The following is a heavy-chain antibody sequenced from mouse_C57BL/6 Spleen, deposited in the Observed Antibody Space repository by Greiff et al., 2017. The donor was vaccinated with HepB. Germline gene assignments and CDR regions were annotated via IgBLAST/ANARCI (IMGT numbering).Heavy chain of an antibody. CDR2: ISGGGGNT. J-gene: IGHJ4*01. CDR3: ARWLPYAMDY. CDR1: GFTFSSYT. Sequence: LVESGGGLVKPGGSLKLSCAASGFTFSSYTMSWVRQTPEKRLEWVATISGGGGNTYYPDSVKGRFTISRDNAKNTLYLQMSSLRSEDTALYYCARWLPYAMDYWGQGTSVTVSS. V-gene: IGHV5-9*01. D-gene: IGHD2-2*01.